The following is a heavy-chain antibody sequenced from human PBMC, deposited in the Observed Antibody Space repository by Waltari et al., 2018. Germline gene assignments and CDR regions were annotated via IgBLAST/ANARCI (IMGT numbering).Heavy chain of an antibody. CDR3: ARDVIVGATTSWFDP. J-gene: IGHJ5*02. CDR2: IKQDGSEK. V-gene: IGHV3-7*01. Sequence: WVRQAPGKGLEWVANIKQDGSEKYYVDSVKGRFTISRDNAKNSLYLQMNSLRAEDTAVYYCARDVIVGATTSWFDPWGQGTLVTVSS. D-gene: IGHD1-26*01.